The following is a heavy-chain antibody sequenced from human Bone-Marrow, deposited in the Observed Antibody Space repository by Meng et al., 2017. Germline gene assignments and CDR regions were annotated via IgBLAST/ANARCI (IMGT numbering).Heavy chain of an antibody. D-gene: IGHD5-12*01. V-gene: IGHV3-11*01. CDR3: ARNTRPSTIVAAYYLYGMDV. CDR2: SSSTGSNS. CDR1: GFSLSDFY. Sequence: GESLKISCAASGFSLSDFYMTWIRQAPGKGLEWLSHSSSTGSNSDYADSVKGRFSISRDNAKNSLYLQMKNLRGRDTAVYYCARNTRPSTIVAAYYLYGMDVWGQGTTVTVSS. J-gene: IGHJ6*02.